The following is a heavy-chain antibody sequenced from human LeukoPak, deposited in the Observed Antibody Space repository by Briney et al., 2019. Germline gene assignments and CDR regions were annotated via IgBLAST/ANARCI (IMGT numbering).Heavy chain of an antibody. D-gene: IGHD3-9*01. CDR1: GFTFSSYS. Sequence: GGSLRLSCAASGFTFSSYSMNWVRQAPGKGLEWVSSISSSSSYIYYADSVKGRFTISRDNSKNTLYLQMNSLRAEDTAVYYCARNDILTGYTFDYWGQGTLVTVSS. CDR2: ISSSSSYI. J-gene: IGHJ4*02. V-gene: IGHV3-21*04. CDR3: ARNDILTGYTFDY.